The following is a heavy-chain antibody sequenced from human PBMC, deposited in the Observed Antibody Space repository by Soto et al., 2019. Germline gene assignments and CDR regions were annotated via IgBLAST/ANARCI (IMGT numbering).Heavy chain of an antibody. J-gene: IGHJ4*02. Sequence: QVQLVQSGAEVKKPGASVKVSCKASGYTFTSYEINWVRQATGQGLEWMGWMNPNSGDTGYAQKFQGRVTMTRTTAISTAYMELSRLRSEATAVYYCARGELLWFGELLRWGQGTLVTVS. CDR2: MNPNSGDT. CDR1: GYTFTSYE. D-gene: IGHD3-10*01. V-gene: IGHV1-8*01. CDR3: ARGELLWFGELLR.